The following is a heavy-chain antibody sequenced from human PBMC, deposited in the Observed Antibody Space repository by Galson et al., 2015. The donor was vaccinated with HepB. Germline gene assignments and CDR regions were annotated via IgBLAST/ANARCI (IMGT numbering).Heavy chain of an antibody. CDR1: GFTFSNAW. CDR3: IPTPPPYYYDSSGYGDVVNFDY. V-gene: IGHV3-15*07. J-gene: IGHJ4*02. D-gene: IGHD3-22*01. Sequence: SLRLSCAASGFTFSNAWMNWVRQAPGKGLEWVGRIKSKTDGGTTDYAAPVKGRFTISRDDSKNTLYLQMNSLKTEDTAVYYCIPTPPPYYYDSSGYGDVVNFDYWGQGTLVTVSS. CDR2: IKSKTDGGTT.